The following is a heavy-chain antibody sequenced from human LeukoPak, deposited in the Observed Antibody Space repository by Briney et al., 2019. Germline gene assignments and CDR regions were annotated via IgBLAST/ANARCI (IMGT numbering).Heavy chain of an antibody. D-gene: IGHD4-17*01. CDR2: ILSAGTT. CDR1: GFPFSASA. J-gene: IGHJ5*02. CDR3: ATVKYDYGDPVGWFDP. Sequence: GGSLRLSCAASGFPFSASAMTWVRQAPGKGLEWVSHILSAGTTYYADSVRGRFTISRDNSKNTLYLLMTSLRADDTAVYYCATVKYDYGDPVGWFDPWGQGTLVTVSS. V-gene: IGHV3-23*01.